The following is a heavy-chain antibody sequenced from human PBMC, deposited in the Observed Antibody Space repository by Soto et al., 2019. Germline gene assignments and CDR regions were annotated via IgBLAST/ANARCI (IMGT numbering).Heavy chain of an antibody. CDR1: GGSISSYY. CDR3: ARMRWGRYSGSEESLGLCGMDV. V-gene: IGHV4-59*12. J-gene: IGHJ6*02. Sequence: SETLSLTCTVSGGSISSYYWSWIRQPPGKGLEWIGYIYYSGSTYYNPSLKSRVTISVDTSKNQFSLKLSSVTAADTAVYYCARMRWGRYSGSEESLGLCGMDVWGQGTTVTVSS. CDR2: IYYSGST. D-gene: IGHD5-12*01.